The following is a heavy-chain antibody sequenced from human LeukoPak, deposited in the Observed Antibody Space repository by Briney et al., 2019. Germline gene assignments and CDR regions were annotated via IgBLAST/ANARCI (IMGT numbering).Heavy chain of an antibody. D-gene: IGHD4-17*01. CDR2: IWYDGSNK. CDR3: ARDDYGGNSGYGMDV. Sequence: PGGSLRLSCVASGYTFSDHGMHWVRQAPGKGLEWVAVIWYDGSNKYYADSVKGRFTISRDNSKNTLYLQMNSLRAEDTAVYYCARDDYGGNSGYGMDVWGQGTTVTVSS. J-gene: IGHJ6*02. CDR1: GYTFSDHG. V-gene: IGHV3-33*01.